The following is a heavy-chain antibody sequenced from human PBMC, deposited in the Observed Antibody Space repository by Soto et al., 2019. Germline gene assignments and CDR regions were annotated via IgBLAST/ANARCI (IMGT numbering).Heavy chain of an antibody. D-gene: IGHD3-10*01. CDR3: AKKVYFTMVRGFAYSFDY. Sequence: EVQLLESGGGLVQPGGSRRLSCAASGFTFSSYAMSLVRQAPGKGLEWGSAISGSGGSTYYADSVKSRFTIYRDNSKNTLYLQMNSPTAENTAVYFCAKKVYFTMVRGFAYSFDYWGKGTLVTVS. CDR2: ISGSGGST. J-gene: IGHJ4*02. CDR1: GFTFSSYA. V-gene: IGHV3-23*01.